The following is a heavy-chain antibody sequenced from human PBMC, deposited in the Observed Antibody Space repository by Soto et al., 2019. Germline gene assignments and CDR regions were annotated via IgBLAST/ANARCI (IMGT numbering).Heavy chain of an antibody. CDR3: ARAGTPYDFWSGYPAKTGYFDL. D-gene: IGHD3-3*01. V-gene: IGHV3-33*01. Sequence: QVQLVESGGGVVQPGRSLRLSCAASGFTFSSYGMHWVRQAPGKGLEWVAVIWYDGSNKYYADSVKGRFTISRDNSKNKLYLQMNSLRAEDTAVYYCARAGTPYDFWSGYPAKTGYFDLWGRGTLVTVSS. CDR1: GFTFSSYG. J-gene: IGHJ2*01. CDR2: IWYDGSNK.